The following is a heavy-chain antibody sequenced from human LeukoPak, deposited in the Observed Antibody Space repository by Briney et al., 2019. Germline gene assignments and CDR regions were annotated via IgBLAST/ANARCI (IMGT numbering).Heavy chain of an antibody. J-gene: IGHJ6*02. Sequence: GGSLRLSCTASGITFRDYSMAWMRQAPGKGLEWVSAISGSGGSTYYADSVKGRFTISRDNAKNSLFLQMNCLRAEDTAVYYCAREGVYAMDVWGQGTTVTVSS. CDR2: ISGSGGST. D-gene: IGHD2-8*01. CDR1: GITFRDYS. CDR3: AREGVYAMDV. V-gene: IGHV3-23*01.